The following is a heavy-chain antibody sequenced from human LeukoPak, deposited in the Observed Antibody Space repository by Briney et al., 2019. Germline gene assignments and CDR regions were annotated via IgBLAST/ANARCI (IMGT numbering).Heavy chain of an antibody. CDR3: ARESRDESYGEFGY. V-gene: IGHV1-69*13. CDR2: IIPIFRSP. CDR1: GDTFSTYA. D-gene: IGHD3-10*01. J-gene: IGHJ4*02. Sequence: SVKVSCKASGDTFSTYAISWVRQAPGQGLEWMGGIIPIFRSPNYAQKFQGRVTITADESSTTAYLEVNSLTSEDTAVYYCARESRDESYGEFGYWGQGTLVTVSS.